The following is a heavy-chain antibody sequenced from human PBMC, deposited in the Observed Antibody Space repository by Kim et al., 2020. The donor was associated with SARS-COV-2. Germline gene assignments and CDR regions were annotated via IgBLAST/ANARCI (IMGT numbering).Heavy chain of an antibody. V-gene: IGHV4-39*01. CDR1: GASIDSSDSY. J-gene: IGHJ4*01. D-gene: IGHD3-10*01. CDR3: SRHKLRSIWFGALGDF. CDR2: LYYSGTT. Sequence: SETLSLTCTVSGASIDSSDSYWGWIRQPPGKGLEWIGSLYYSGTTYYNPSLKSRVTISADTARNQFSLKMTSAPAADTALYYCSRHKLRSIWFGALGDF.